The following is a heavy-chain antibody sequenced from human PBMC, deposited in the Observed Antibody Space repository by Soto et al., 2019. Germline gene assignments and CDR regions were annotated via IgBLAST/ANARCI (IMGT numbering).Heavy chain of an antibody. CDR2: ISSSSSYI. Sequence: EVQLVESGGGLVKPGGSLRLSCAASGFTFSSYSMNWVRQAPGKGLEWVSSISSSSSYIYYADSVKGRFTISRDNAKNSLYLQMNSLRAEDTAVYYCARAQTERIMITFGGVIVNWGQGTMVIVSS. D-gene: IGHD3-16*02. CDR1: GFTFSSYS. V-gene: IGHV3-21*01. J-gene: IGHJ3*01. CDR3: ARAQTERIMITFGGVIVN.